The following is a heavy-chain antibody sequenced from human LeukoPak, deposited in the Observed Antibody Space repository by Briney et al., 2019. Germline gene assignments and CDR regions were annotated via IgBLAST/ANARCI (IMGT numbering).Heavy chain of an antibody. CDR2: ISAYNGNT. V-gene: IGHV1-18*01. CDR3: ARAPYETLTGYGDDY. J-gene: IGHJ4*02. D-gene: IGHD3-9*01. CDR1: GYTFTNYG. Sequence: GASVTVSCKASGYTFTNYGISWVRQAPGQGLEWMGWISAYNGNTNYAQRLQGRVTMTTDTSTSTAYMELRSLTSDDAAVYYCARAPYETLTGYGDDYWGQGTLVTVSS.